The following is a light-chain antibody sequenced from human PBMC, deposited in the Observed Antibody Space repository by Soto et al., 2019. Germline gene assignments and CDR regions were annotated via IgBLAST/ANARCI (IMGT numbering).Light chain of an antibody. CDR2: EVN. J-gene: IGLJ3*02. CDR1: SSDVGGHNY. V-gene: IGLV2-8*01. CDR3: SSYTGSDTFNV. Sequence: QSVLTQPPSASGSPGQSVTISCTGTSSDVGGHNYVSWYQQHPGEAPKLLIYEVNKRPSRVPDRFSGSKSGNTASLTVSGLQAEDEADYYCSSYTGSDTFNVFGGGTKLTVL.